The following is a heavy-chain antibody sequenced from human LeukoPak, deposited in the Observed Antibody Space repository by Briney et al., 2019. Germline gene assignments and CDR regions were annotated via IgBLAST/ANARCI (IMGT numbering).Heavy chain of an antibody. CDR2: INPSSGDT. V-gene: IGHV1-2*06. J-gene: IGHJ4*02. Sequence: ASVKVSCKASAYTFTDYYVHWVRQAPGQGLEWMGRINPSSGDTNYAQNFQGRVTMTRDTSISTAYMKLSRLRSDDTAVYYCATTSGYFYYWGQGTLVTVSS. D-gene: IGHD1-26*01. CDR3: ATTSGYFYY. CDR1: AYTFTDYY.